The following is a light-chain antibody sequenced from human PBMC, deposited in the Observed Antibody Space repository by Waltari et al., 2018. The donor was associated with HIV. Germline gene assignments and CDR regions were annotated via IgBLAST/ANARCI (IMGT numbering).Light chain of an antibody. V-gene: IGKV3-15*01. CDR3: QPYNNLLIT. Sequence: EIVLTQSPATLSVSPGGRATLSFRASQSVSTNLAWYQPKPGQAPRPLLYGAYTMATGIPATFSGSWSGTEFTLTISSLQSKDVAVYYCQPYNNLLITSGQGTRLEIK. CDR2: GAY. CDR1: QSVSTN. J-gene: IGKJ5*01.